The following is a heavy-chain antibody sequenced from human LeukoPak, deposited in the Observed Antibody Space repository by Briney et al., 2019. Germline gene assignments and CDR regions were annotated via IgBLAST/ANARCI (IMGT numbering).Heavy chain of an antibody. Sequence: SETLSLTCTVSGGSISSYYWSWIRQPPGKGLEWIGYIYYGGSTNYNPSLKSRVTISVDTSKNQFSLKLSSVTAADTAVYYCARDLGYNWFDPWGQGTLVTVSS. CDR1: GGSISSYY. D-gene: IGHD7-27*01. CDR3: ARDLGYNWFDP. CDR2: IYYGGST. J-gene: IGHJ5*02. V-gene: IGHV4-59*01.